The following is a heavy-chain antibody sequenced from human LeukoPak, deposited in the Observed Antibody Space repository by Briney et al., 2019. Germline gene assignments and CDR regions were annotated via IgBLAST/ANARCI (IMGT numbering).Heavy chain of an antibody. Sequence: PGGSLRLSCAASGFTFSSYWMSWVRQAPGKGLEWVANIKQDGSEKYYVDSVKGRFTISRDNAKNSLYLQMNSLRAEDTAVYYCARDSPLEQWLVPFFDYWGQGTLVTVSS. J-gene: IGHJ4*02. CDR3: ARDSPLEQWLVPFFDY. CDR1: GFTFSSYW. V-gene: IGHV3-7*01. CDR2: IKQDGSEK. D-gene: IGHD6-19*01.